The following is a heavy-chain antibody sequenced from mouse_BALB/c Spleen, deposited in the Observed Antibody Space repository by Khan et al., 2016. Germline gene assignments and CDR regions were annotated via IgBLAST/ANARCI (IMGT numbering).Heavy chain of an antibody. Sequence: EVELVESGGGLVQPGGSLKLSCAASGFTFSSYGMSWVRQTPDKRLELVATINSNGGSTYYPDSVKGRFTISRDNAKNTLYQQMSSLKSEETAMYYCARGEDGYDWFAYWGQGTLVTVSA. CDR2: INSNGGST. CDR1: GFTFSSYG. D-gene: IGHD2-2*01. J-gene: IGHJ3*01. V-gene: IGHV5-6-3*01. CDR3: ARGEDGYDWFAY.